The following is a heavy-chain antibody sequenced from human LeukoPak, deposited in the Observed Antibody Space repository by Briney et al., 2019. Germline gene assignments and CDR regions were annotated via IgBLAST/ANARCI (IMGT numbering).Heavy chain of an antibody. D-gene: IGHD5-24*01. J-gene: IGHJ4*02. CDR3: AKKMTITGWLYYFDY. V-gene: IGHV3-23*01. CDR1: RFTFNSYA. Sequence: GGSLRLSCAASRFTFNSYAMSWVRQAPGKGLEWVSAISGSGGTTYNADSVKGRFTISRDNSKNTLYLQMNSLRAEDTAVYYCAKKMTITGWLYYFDYWGQGTLVTVSS. CDR2: ISGSGGTT.